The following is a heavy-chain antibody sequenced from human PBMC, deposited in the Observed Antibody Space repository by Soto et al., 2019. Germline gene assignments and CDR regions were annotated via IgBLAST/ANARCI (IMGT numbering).Heavy chain of an antibody. D-gene: IGHD2-21*01. CDR1: GFTVSSNY. J-gene: IGHJ4*02. V-gene: IGHV3-66*01. Sequence: GGSLRLSCAASGFTVSSNYMSWVRQAPGKGLEWVSVIYSGGSTYYADAVKSRFTISRNNSKNTLYLQMNNLRAEDTAVYYCARDAFIPSSLTSHPFDYGGGGPLVPVSS. CDR3: ARDAFIPSSLTSHPFDY. CDR2: IYSGGST.